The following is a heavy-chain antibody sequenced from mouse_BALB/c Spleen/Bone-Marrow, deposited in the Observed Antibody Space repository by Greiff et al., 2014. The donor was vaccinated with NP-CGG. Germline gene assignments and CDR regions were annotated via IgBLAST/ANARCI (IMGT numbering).Heavy chain of an antibody. Sequence: EVQLQQSGPELVKPGASMKISCKASGYSFTDHTMNWVKQSHGKNLEWIGLINPYNGGTTYSQKFKAKATLTVDKSSSTAYMEFLSLTSEDSAVYYCARKYYYAMDFWGQGTSVTVSS. CDR1: GYSFTDHT. J-gene: IGHJ4*01. CDR3: ARKYYYAMDF. V-gene: IGHV1-18*01. CDR2: INPYNGGT.